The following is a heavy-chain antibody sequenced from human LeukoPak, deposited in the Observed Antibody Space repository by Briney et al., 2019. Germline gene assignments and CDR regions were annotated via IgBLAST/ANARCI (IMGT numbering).Heavy chain of an antibody. Sequence: PSETLSLTCTVSGGSISNYYWSWIRQPPGKGLEWIGYIYYSGSTNYNPSLKSRVTISVDTSKNQFSLKLSSVTAADTAVYYCARVRYYDILTGYFWFDPWGQGALVTVSS. J-gene: IGHJ5*02. CDR2: IYYSGST. CDR3: ARVRYYDILTGYFWFDP. D-gene: IGHD3-9*01. CDR1: GGSISNYY. V-gene: IGHV4-59*01.